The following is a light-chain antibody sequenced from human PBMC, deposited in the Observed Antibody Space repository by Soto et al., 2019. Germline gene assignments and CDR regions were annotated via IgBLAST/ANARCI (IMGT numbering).Light chain of an antibody. CDR3: CSYVGSSTDV. J-gene: IGLJ1*01. CDR1: SSDVGTYNL. Sequence: SALTQPASVSGSPGQSITISCTGTSSDVGTYNLVSWYQQHPGKAPKLMVYEGTKRPSGVSNRFSGSKSGNTASLTISGLQAEDEADYYCCSYVGSSTDVFGTGTKVTVL. V-gene: IGLV2-23*01. CDR2: EGT.